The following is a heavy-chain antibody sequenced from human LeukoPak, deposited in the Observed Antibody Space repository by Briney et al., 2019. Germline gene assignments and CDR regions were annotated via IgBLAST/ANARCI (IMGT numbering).Heavy chain of an antibody. D-gene: IGHD5-12*01. V-gene: IGHV4-31*03. CDR3: ALRYSAYVQH. Sequence: SETLSLTCTVSGGSISSGGYYWSWIRQHPGKGLEWIGYIYYSGSTYYNPSLKSRVTISVDTSKNQFSLKLSSVTAADTVVYYCALRYSAYVQHWGQGTLVTVSS. CDR2: IYYSGST. J-gene: IGHJ1*01. CDR1: GGSISSGGYY.